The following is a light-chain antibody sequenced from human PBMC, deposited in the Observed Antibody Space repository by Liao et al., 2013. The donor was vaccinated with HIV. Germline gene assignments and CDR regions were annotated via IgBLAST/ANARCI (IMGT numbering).Light chain of an antibody. CDR1: NIGSES. Sequence: SYELTQPPSVSVAPGKTARITCGGHNIGSESVHWYQRKPGQAPVLVIYYDSDRPSGIPERFSGSNSGNTATLTISRVEAGDEADYYCQVWDSSSALSGVFGGGTKLTVL. CDR3: QVWDSSSALSGV. V-gene: IGLV3-21*04. CDR2: YDS. J-gene: IGLJ3*02.